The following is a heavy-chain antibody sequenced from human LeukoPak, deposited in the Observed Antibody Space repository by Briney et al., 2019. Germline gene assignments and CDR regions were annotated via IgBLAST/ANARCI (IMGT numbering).Heavy chain of an antibody. Sequence: PSETLSLTCAVYGGSFSGYYWSWIRQPPGKGLEWIGEINHSGSTNYNPSLKSRVTISVDTSKNQFSLKLSSVTAADTAVYYCARGRSSSSLHVEFDYWGRGTLVTVSS. CDR2: INHSGST. CDR3: ARGRSSSSLHVEFDY. J-gene: IGHJ4*02. V-gene: IGHV4-34*01. CDR1: GGSFSGYY. D-gene: IGHD6-6*01.